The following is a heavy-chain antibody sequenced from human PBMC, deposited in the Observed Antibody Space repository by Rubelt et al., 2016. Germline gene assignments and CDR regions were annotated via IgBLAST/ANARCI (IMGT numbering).Heavy chain of an antibody. J-gene: IGHJ4*02. CDR1: GFTFSSYS. V-gene: IGHV3-48*02. Sequence: EVQLVESGGGLVQPGGSLRLSCAASGFTFSSYSLNWVRPAPGNGLEWVSYISSSSSNIYYVDSVQGRFTFSRDKAMKSLYLQRNSLSDGDTVVYNCATQGYCSSTSCYGAYWGQGTLVTVSS. D-gene: IGHD2-2*01. CDR3: ATQGYCSSTSCYGAY. CDR2: ISSSSSNI.